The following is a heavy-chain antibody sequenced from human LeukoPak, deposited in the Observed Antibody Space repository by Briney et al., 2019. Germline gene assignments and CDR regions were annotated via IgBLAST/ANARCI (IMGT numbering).Heavy chain of an antibody. Sequence: SETLSLTCAVYGGSFSGYYWSWVRQPPGKGLEWIGEINHSGSTNYNPSLKSRVTISVDTSKNQFSLKLSSVTAADTAVYYGARGRRVCPLQYCSRNFDYWGQGTLVTVSS. CDR2: INHSGST. CDR3: ARGRRVCPLQYCSRNFDY. V-gene: IGHV4-34*01. J-gene: IGHJ4*02. CDR1: GGSFSGYY. D-gene: IGHD2-2*01.